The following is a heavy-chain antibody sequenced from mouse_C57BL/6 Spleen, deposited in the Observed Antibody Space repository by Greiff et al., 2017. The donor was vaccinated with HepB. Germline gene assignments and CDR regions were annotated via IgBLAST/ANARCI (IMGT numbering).Heavy chain of an antibody. V-gene: IGHV5-15*01. CDR3: ARGNYYGSSPFAY. J-gene: IGHJ3*01. Sequence: EVHLVESGGGLVQPGGSLKLSCAASGFTFSDYGMAWVRQAPRKGPEWVAFISNLAYSIYYDDTVTGRFTISRENAKNTLYLEMSSLRSEDTAMYYCARGNYYGSSPFAYWGQGTLVTVSA. CDR1: GFTFSDYG. CDR2: ISNLAYSI. D-gene: IGHD1-1*01.